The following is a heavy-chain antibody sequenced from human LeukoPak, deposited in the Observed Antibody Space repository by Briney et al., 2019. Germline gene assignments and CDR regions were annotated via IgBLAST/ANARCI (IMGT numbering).Heavy chain of an antibody. Sequence: SETLSLTCTVSGGSISSYYWSWIRQPAGKGLEWIGRFYTSGSTIYNPSLKSRVTMSVDTSKNQFSLKLSSVTAADTAVYYCARSYYYDSSGYSDDYFDYWGQGTLVTVSS. CDR1: GGSISSYY. V-gene: IGHV4-4*07. D-gene: IGHD3-22*01. CDR2: FYTSGST. CDR3: ARSYYYDSSGYSDDYFDY. J-gene: IGHJ4*02.